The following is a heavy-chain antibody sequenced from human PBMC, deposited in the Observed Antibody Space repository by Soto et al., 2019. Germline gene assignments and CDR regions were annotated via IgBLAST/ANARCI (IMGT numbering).Heavy chain of an antibody. V-gene: IGHV4-39*01. D-gene: IGHD6-13*01. CDR2: IYYSGST. J-gene: IGHJ4*02. CDR3: ARSRGIAAAALDY. Sequence: QLQLQESGPGLVKPSETLSLTCTVSGGSISSSSYSWGWIRQPPGKGLEWIGSIYYSGSTYYNPSLKSRVTISVDTSKNQFSLKLSSVTAADTAVYYCARSRGIAAAALDYWGQGTLVTVSS. CDR1: GGSISSSSYS.